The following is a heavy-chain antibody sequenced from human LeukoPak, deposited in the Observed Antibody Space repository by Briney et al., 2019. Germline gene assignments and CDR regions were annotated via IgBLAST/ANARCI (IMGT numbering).Heavy chain of an antibody. J-gene: IGHJ4*02. V-gene: IGHV1-24*01. Sequence: ASVKVSCKVSGYTLTELSMHWVRQAPGKGLEWMGGFDPEDGETIYAQKFQGRVTMTEGTSTDTAYMALSSLRSEDTAVYYCATDSEQLVFFDYWGQGTLVTVSS. CDR3: ATDSEQLVFFDY. CDR2: FDPEDGET. D-gene: IGHD6-13*01. CDR1: GYTLTELS.